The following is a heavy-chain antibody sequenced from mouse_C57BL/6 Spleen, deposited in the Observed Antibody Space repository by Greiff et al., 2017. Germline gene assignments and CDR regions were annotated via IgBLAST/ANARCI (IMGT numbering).Heavy chain of an antibody. CDR1: GYTFTSYW. V-gene: IGHV1-7*01. D-gene: IGHD1-1*01. J-gene: IGHJ2*01. Sequence: VQLQQSGAELAKPGASVKLSCKASGYTFTSYWMHWVKQRPGQGLEWIGYINPSSGSTKYNQKFKDKATLTADKYSSTAYMQRSSLTYEDSAVYYCARNDYYGLDYWGQGTTLTVSS. CDR3: ARNDYYGLDY. CDR2: INPSSGST.